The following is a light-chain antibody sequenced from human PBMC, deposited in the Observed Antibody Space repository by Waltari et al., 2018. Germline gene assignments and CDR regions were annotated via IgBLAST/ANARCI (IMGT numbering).Light chain of an antibody. J-gene: IGKJ1*01. CDR2: KSC. CDR3: QQDDYYRT. V-gene: IGKV1-5*03. Sequence: ITCRARQRIDIWLAWYQQNPGKPPKNLIYKSCILQSGVPSRFSGSGSGTEFTLTIANLQPDDSAVYYCQQDDYYRTFGQGTKVEV. CDR1: QRIDIW.